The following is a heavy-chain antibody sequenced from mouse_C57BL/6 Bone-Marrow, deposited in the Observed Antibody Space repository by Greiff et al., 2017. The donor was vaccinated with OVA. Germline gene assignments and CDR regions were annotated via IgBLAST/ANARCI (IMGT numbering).Heavy chain of an antibody. CDR1: GYAFSSSW. Sequence: VQLQQSGPELVKPGASVKISCKASGYAFSSSWMNWVKQRPGKGLEWIGRIYPGDGDTNYNGKFKGKATLTADKSSSTAYMQLSSLTSEDSAVYFCARYYYYGSSFDYWGQGTTLTVSS. V-gene: IGHV1-82*01. J-gene: IGHJ2*01. CDR2: IYPGDGDT. D-gene: IGHD1-1*01. CDR3: ARYYYYGSSFDY.